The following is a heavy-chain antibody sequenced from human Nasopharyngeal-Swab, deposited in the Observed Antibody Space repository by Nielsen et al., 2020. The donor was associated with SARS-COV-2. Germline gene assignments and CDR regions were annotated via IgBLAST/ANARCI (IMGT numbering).Heavy chain of an antibody. CDR3: ARAYYFDS. V-gene: IGHV3-74*01. CDR2: IKSDGSST. CDR1: GFTFSRYW. Sequence: GGSLRLSCAASGFTFSRYWMHWVRQAPGKGLVWVARIKSDGSSTSYADSVKGRFTISRDNAKNTLYLQMNSLRAEDTAVYYCARAYYFDSWGQGTLVTVSS. J-gene: IGHJ4*02.